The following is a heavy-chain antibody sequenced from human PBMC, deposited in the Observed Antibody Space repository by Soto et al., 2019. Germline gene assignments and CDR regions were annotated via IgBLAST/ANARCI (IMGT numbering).Heavy chain of an antibody. CDR3: ARDRSGGRYCYHL. CDR1: GACISSGGYD. Sequence: ILSLPCTVSGACISSGGYDWTWIRQYPGKGLEWIGYVYYGGNTNFNPSLRSRVAMSVDRSKNQFYLEMKSVTVADTAVYYWARDRSGGRYCYHLWGQGTLVTVSS. V-gene: IGHV4-31*03. CDR2: VYYGGNT. D-gene: IGHD2-21*02. J-gene: IGHJ5*02.